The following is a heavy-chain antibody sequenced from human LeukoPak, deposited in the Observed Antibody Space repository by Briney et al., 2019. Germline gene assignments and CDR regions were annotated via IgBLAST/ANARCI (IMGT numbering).Heavy chain of an antibody. CDR3: ASPPSPATYGPVDY. J-gene: IGHJ4*02. Sequence: GGSLRLSCAASGFTFSSYAMHWVRQAPGKGLEWVAVISYDGSNKYYADSVKGRFTISRGNSKNTLYLQMNSPRAEDTAVYYCASPPSPATYGPVDYWGQGTLVTVSS. CDR1: GFTFSSYA. CDR2: ISYDGSNK. V-gene: IGHV3-30-3*01. D-gene: IGHD3-16*01.